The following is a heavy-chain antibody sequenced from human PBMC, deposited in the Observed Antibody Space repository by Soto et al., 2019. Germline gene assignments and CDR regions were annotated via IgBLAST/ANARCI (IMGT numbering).Heavy chain of an antibody. D-gene: IGHD6-19*01. CDR2: INPNSGGT. CDR3: ARATGYSSSFFYGMDF. Sequence: ASVKVSCKASGYTFTGYYMHWVRQAPGQGLEWMGWINPNSGGTDYAQKFQGRVTMARDTSTTTASMELSSLTSDDTAVYYCARATGYSSSFFYGMDFWGQGTTVTVS. CDR1: GYTFTGYY. J-gene: IGHJ6*02. V-gene: IGHV1-2*02.